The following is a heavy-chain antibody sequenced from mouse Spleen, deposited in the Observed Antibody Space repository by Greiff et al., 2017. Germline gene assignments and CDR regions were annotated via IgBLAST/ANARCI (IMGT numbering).Heavy chain of an antibody. CDR2: IDPETGGT. CDR1: GYTFTDYE. D-gene: IGHD2-3*01. J-gene: IGHJ2*01. CDR3: TRSPPQIYDGYYGFDY. V-gene: IGHV1-15*01. Sequence: VQLQQSGAELVRPGASVTLSCKASGYTFTDYEMHWVKQTPVHGLEWIGAIDPETGGTAYNQKFKGKAILTADKSSSTAYMELRSLTSEDSAVYYCTRSPPQIYDGYYGFDYWGQGTTLTVSS.